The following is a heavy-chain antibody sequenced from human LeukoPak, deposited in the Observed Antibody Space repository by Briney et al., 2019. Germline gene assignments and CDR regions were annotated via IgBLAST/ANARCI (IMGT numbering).Heavy chain of an antibody. V-gene: IGHV3-30*04. J-gene: IGHJ6*03. D-gene: IGHD5-12*01. CDR1: AFTFSNYA. Sequence: GRSLRLSCTASAFTFSNYAIHWVRQAPGKGLEWVTVISHDGSNKYYADSVRGRFTISRDNSKNTLYLQMNSLRPEDTAVYYCARGSRAIVATKFARGRYMDVWGKGTTVTVSS. CDR2: ISHDGSNK. CDR3: ARGSRAIVATKFARGRYMDV.